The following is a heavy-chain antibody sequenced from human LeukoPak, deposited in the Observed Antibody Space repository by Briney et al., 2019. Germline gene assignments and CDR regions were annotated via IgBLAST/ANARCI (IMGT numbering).Heavy chain of an antibody. D-gene: IGHD3-9*01. CDR1: GYTFTMYA. Sequence: GASVKVSCTASGYTFTMYAMNWVRQAPGQGLEWMGWINTNTGNPTYAQGFTGRFVFSLDTSVNTAYLQISSLKAEDTAVYYCARDIYDILTGPYADYYYGVDVWGQGTTVTVSS. CDR2: INTNTGNP. CDR3: ARDIYDILTGPYADYYYGVDV. V-gene: IGHV7-4-1*02. J-gene: IGHJ6*02.